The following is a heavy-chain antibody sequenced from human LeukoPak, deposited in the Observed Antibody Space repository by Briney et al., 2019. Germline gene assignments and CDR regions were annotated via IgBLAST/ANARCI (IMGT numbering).Heavy chain of an antibody. V-gene: IGHV3-33*01. CDR1: GFTFRNFG. Sequence: PGRSLRLSCAASGFTFRNFGMHWVRQAPGKGLEWVAVIWYDRSEKYYADSVKGRFTISRDNSKNMLYLQTNSLRAEDTAVYYCVRDRNALQFLDYWGQGTVVTVSP. CDR2: IWYDRSEK. CDR3: VRDRNALQFLDY. D-gene: IGHD3-3*01. J-gene: IGHJ4*02.